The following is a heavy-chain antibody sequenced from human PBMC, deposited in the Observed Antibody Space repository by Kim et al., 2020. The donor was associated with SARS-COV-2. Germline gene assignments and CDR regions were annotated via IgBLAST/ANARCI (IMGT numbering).Heavy chain of an antibody. Sequence: GGSLRLSCAASGFTFSSYAMHWVRQAPGKGLEWVAVISYDGSNKYYADSVKGRFTISRDNSKNTLYLQMNSLRAEDTAVYYCARGHYDSSGYPNDYWGQGTLVTVSS. CDR2: ISYDGSNK. J-gene: IGHJ4*02. D-gene: IGHD3-22*01. V-gene: IGHV3-30-3*01. CDR1: GFTFSSYA. CDR3: ARGHYDSSGYPNDY.